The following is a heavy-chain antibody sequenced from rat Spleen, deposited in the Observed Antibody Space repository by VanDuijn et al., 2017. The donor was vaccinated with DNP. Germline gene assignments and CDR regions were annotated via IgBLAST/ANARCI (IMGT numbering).Heavy chain of an antibody. V-gene: IGHV5-46*01. J-gene: IGHJ2*01. Sequence: EVQLVESGGGLVQPGRSMKLSCAASGFTFSSFPMAWVRQAPTKGLEWVATISTSGGSTYYRDSVKGRFTISRDNAKSTLYLQMNSLRSEDTATYYCTRDRLRWHYFDYWGQGVMVTVSS. CDR3: TRDRLRWHYFDY. CDR2: ISTSGGST. CDR1: GFTFSSFP.